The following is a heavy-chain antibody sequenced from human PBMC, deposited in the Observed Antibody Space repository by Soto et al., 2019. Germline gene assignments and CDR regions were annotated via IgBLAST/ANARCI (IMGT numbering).Heavy chain of an antibody. Sequence: GESLKISCAASGFTFSSYAMSWVRQAPGKGLEWVSAISGSGGSTYYADSVKGRFTISRDNSKNTLYLQMNSLRAEDTAVYYCAKEVYDYVWGTVFDYWGQGTLVTVSS. V-gene: IGHV3-23*01. CDR1: GFTFSSYA. CDR2: ISGSGGST. D-gene: IGHD3-16*01. CDR3: AKEVYDYVWGTVFDY. J-gene: IGHJ4*02.